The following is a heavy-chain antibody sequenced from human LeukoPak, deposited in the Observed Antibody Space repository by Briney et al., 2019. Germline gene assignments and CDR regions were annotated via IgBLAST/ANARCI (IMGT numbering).Heavy chain of an antibody. V-gene: IGHV3-23*01. CDR3: AKWGDYDVLTGYVSDY. J-gene: IGHJ4*02. CDR1: GFTFSNYA. D-gene: IGHD3-9*01. Sequence: GGSLRLSCAASGFTFSNYAMSWVRQAPGKGLEWVSAITGSGGNTYYADSVKGRFTISRDNSKNTVFLQMNSLRAEDTAVYYCAKWGDYDVLTGYVSDYWGQGTLATVSS. CDR2: ITGSGGNT.